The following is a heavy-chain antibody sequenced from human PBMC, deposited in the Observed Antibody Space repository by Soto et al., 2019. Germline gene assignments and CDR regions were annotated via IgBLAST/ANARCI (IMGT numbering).Heavy chain of an antibody. D-gene: IGHD3-10*01. J-gene: IGHJ6*02. V-gene: IGHV3-30*18. CDR1: GFTFSNYG. Sequence: QVQLVESGGGVVQPGGSLRLSCAASGFTFSNYGMHWVRQAPGKGLEWVAVISYDGSNKYYADSVKGRFTISRDNSKNTLYLQMNSLRAEDTAVYYCAKDRYGSGSYRYYYYYGMDVWGQGTTVTVS. CDR2: ISYDGSNK. CDR3: AKDRYGSGSYRYYYYYGMDV.